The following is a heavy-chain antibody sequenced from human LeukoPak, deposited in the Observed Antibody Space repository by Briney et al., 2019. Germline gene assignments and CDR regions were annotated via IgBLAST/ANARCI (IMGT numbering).Heavy chain of an antibody. CDR3: ARAHIAAAGTHFDY. D-gene: IGHD6-13*01. Sequence: PGRSLRLSCAASGFTFSSYWMSWVLQAPGKGLEWVANIKQDGSEKYYVDSVKGRFTISRDNAKNSLYLQMNSLRAEDTAVYYCARAHIAAAGTHFDYWGQGTLVTVSS. V-gene: IGHV3-7*01. CDR2: IKQDGSEK. J-gene: IGHJ4*02. CDR1: GFTFSSYW.